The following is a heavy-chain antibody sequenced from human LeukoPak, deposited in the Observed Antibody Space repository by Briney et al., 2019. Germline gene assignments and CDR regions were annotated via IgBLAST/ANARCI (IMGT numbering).Heavy chain of an antibody. CDR2: IIPIFGTA. V-gene: IGHV1-69*13. Sequence: ASVKVSCKASGGTFSSYAISWVRQAPGQGVEWMGGIIPIFGTANYAQKFQGRVTITADESTSTAYMELSSLRSEDTAVYYCARDLRSYGYQVWDYWGQGTLVTVSS. CDR3: ARDLRSYGYQVWDY. D-gene: IGHD5-18*01. J-gene: IGHJ4*02. CDR1: GGTFSSYA.